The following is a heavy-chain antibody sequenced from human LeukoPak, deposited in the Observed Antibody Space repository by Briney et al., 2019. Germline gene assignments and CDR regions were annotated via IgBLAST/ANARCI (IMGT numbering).Heavy chain of an antibody. Sequence: SGGSLRLSCAASGFTFSSYSMNWVRQAPGKGLEWVSSISSSSSYIYYADSVKGRFTISRDNAKNSLYLQMNSLRAEDTAVYYCARVSRGNLAHWGQGTLVTVSS. J-gene: IGHJ4*02. CDR3: ARVSRGNLAH. CDR1: GFTFSSYS. D-gene: IGHD3-10*01. V-gene: IGHV3-21*01. CDR2: ISSSSSYI.